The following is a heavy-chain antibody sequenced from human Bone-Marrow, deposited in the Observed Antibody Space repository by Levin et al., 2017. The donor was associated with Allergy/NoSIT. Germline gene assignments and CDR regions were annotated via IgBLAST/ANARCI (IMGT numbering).Heavy chain of an antibody. J-gene: IGHJ2*01. CDR3: ASTISGYYSRLWWYFDL. CDR1: GGSISSSSYY. V-gene: IGHV4-39*01. D-gene: IGHD3-22*01. Sequence: PSQTLSLTCTVSGGSISSSSYYWGWIRQPPGKGLEWIGSIYYSGSTYYNPSLKSRVTISVDTSKNQFSLKLSSVTAADTAVYYCASTISGYYSRLWWYFDLWGRGTLVTVSS. CDR2: IYYSGST.